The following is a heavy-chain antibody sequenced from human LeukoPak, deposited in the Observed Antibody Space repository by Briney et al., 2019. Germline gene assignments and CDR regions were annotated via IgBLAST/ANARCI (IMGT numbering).Heavy chain of an antibody. CDR2: IYYSGST. Sequence: PSQTLSLTCTVSGGSISSGDYYWSWIRQPPGKGLEWIGYIYYSGSTYYNPSLKSRVTISVDTSKNQFCLKLSSVTAADTAVYYCARGADIVVVPAAYFDCWGQGTLVTVSS. J-gene: IGHJ4*02. D-gene: IGHD2-2*01. CDR3: ARGADIVVVPAAYFDC. CDR1: GGSISSGDYY. V-gene: IGHV4-30-4*08.